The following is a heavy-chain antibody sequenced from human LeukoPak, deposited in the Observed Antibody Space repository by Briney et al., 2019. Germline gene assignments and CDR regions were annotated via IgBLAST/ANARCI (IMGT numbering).Heavy chain of an antibody. CDR3: ARDDGRDRGGGCDI. CDR1: GYTFTGYY. V-gene: IGHV1-2*02. D-gene: IGHD5-24*01. CDR2: INPNSGGT. J-gene: IGHJ3*02. Sequence: GASVKVSCKASGYTFTGYYMHWVRQAPGQGLEWMGWINPNSGGTNYAQKFQGRVTMTRDTSISTAYMELRSLRSDDTAVYYCARDDGRDRGGGCDIWGQGTMVTVSS.